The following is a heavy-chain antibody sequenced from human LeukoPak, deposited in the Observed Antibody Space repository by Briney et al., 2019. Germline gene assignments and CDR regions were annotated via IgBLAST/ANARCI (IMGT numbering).Heavy chain of an antibody. CDR3: ATSPGVVPAAMAQAKTGGLDYYYYYGMDV. Sequence: SETLSLTCAVYGGSFSGYYWSWIRQPPGKGLEWIGEINHSGSTNYNPSLKSRVTISVDTSKNQFSLKLSSVTAADTAVCYCATSPGVVPAAMAQAKTGGLDYYYYYGMDVWGRGTTVTVSS. CDR2: INHSGST. J-gene: IGHJ6*02. D-gene: IGHD2-2*01. V-gene: IGHV4-34*01. CDR1: GGSFSGYY.